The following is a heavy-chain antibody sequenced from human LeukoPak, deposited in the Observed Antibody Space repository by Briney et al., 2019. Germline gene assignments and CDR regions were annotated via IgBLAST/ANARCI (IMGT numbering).Heavy chain of an antibody. CDR2: MNPNSGNT. D-gene: IGHD1-26*01. CDR3: ARGGPGAAYFDY. Sequence: ASVKVSCKASGYTFTSYDINWVRQATGQGLEWMGWMNPNSGNTGYAQKFQGRVTMTRNTSISTAYTELSSLRSEDTAVYYCARGGPGAAYFDYWGQGTLVTVSS. V-gene: IGHV1-8*01. J-gene: IGHJ4*02. CDR1: GYTFTSYD.